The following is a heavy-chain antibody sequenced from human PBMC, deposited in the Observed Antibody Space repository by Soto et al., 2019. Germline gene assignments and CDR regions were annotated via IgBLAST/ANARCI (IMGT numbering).Heavy chain of an antibody. CDR1: GFTVSSNY. V-gene: IGHV3-53*01. CDR3: ARVDYGAGMIDY. Sequence: GGSLRLSCAASGFTVSSNYMSWVRQAPGKGLEWVSVIYSGGSTYYADSVKGRFTISRDSSKNTLYLQMNSLRAEDTAVYYCARVDYGAGMIDYWGQGTLVTVSS. CDR2: IYSGGST. D-gene: IGHD4-17*01. J-gene: IGHJ4*02.